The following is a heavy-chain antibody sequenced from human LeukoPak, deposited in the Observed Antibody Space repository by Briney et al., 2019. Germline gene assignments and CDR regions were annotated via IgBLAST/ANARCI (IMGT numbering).Heavy chain of an antibody. J-gene: IGHJ3*02. Sequence: SQTLSLTCAISGDSVSSNSAAWNWIRQSPSRGLEWLGRTYYRSKWYNDYAVSVKSRITINPDTSKNQFSLQLSSVTPEDTAVYYCARAYCSSTSCYVWAFDIWGQGTMVTVSS. V-gene: IGHV6-1*01. D-gene: IGHD2-2*01. CDR1: GDSVSSNSAA. CDR3: ARAYCSSTSCYVWAFDI. CDR2: TYYRSKWYN.